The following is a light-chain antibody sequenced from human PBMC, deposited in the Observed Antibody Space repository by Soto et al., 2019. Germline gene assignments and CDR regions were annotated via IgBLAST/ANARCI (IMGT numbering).Light chain of an antibody. V-gene: IGKV3-15*01. J-gene: IGKJ2*01. CDR3: QQYNNWPYT. CDR1: QSVSSN. Sequence: EIVMTQSPDTLSVSPGERATLSCRASQSVSSNLAWYQQKPGQAPRLLIFGSSTRATGITARFSGSGSGTEFTLTISGLQSEDFAVYHCQQYNNWPYTFGQGTTLEIK. CDR2: GSS.